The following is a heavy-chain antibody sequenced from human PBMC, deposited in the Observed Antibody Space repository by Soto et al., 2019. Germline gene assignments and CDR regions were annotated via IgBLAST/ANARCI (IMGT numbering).Heavy chain of an antibody. D-gene: IGHD3-10*01. CDR3: AKRGIRRARYASGSMPPGDYYSFYVDV. CDR1: GGSFSGYY. Sequence: PSEALSLTCAVYGGSFSGYYWSWIRQPPGKGLEWIGEINHSGSTNYNPSLKSRVTISVHTSKNQFSLKLSSVTAADTARYYYAKRGIRRARYASGSMPPGDYYSFYVDVWGKGTMVTVSS. J-gene: IGHJ6*04. CDR2: INHSGST. V-gene: IGHV4-34*01.